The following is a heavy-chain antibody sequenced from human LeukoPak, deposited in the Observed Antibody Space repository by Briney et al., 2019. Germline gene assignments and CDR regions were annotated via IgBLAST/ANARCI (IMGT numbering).Heavy chain of an antibody. D-gene: IGHD3-22*01. CDR1: GYTFYTNW. CDR3: ARREDSRALDY. V-gene: IGHV5-51*01. CDR2: INPGDSDT. Sequence: GESLKISSEGPGYTFYTNWIGGVRPMPGKGLEWMGFINPGDSDTRYSPSFQGQVTISGDKSISTAYLQWSSLKASDTAMYYCARREDSRALDYWGQGTLVTVSS. J-gene: IGHJ4*02.